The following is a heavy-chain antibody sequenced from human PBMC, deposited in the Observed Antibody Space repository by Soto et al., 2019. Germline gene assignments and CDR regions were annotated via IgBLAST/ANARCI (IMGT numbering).Heavy chain of an antibody. CDR2: MNPNSGNT. V-gene: IGHV1-8*01. CDR1: GYTFTSYD. D-gene: IGHD2-2*01. CDR3: AREIHPDIVVVPAAIFSWFDP. Sequence: GASVKVSCKASGYTFTSYDINWVRQATGQGLEWMGWMNPNSGNTDYAQKFQGRVTITRNKSTSTAYMELSSLRSEDTAVYYCAREIHPDIVVVPAAIFSWFDPWGQGTLVTVSS. J-gene: IGHJ5*02.